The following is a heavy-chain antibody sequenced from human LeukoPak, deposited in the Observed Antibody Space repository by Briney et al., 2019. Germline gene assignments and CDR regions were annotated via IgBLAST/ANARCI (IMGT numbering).Heavy chain of an antibody. D-gene: IGHD3-10*01. CDR2: MNPNSGNT. J-gene: IGHJ4*02. CDR1: GGTFSSYT. Sequence: ASVKVSCKASGGTFSSYTISWVRQATGQGLEWMGWMNPNSGNTGYAQKFQGRVTMTRNTSISTAYMELSSLRSEDTAVYYCARGLYYYGSESPDYWGQGTLVTVSS. CDR3: ARGLYYYGSESPDY. V-gene: IGHV1-8*02.